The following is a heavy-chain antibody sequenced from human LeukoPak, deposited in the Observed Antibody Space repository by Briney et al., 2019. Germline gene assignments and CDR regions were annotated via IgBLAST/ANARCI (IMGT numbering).Heavy chain of an antibody. D-gene: IGHD3-16*02. Sequence: SETLSLTCTVSGGSISSSSYYWGWIRQPPGKGLEWIGRIYYSGRTYYNQSLKSRVTISVDTSKNQFSLELSSVTAADTAVYYCARCPDDYFWGSYRCAVFDYWGQGTLVTVSS. CDR3: ARCPDDYFWGSYRCAVFDY. CDR2: IYYSGRT. J-gene: IGHJ4*02. CDR1: GGSISSSSYY. V-gene: IGHV4-39*01.